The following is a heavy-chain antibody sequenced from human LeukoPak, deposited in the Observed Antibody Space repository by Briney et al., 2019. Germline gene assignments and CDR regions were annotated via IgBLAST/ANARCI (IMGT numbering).Heavy chain of an antibody. CDR3: ARKGGSYFDY. CDR2: IYYSGST. Sequence: SETLSLTCTVSGGSISSSNYYWGWIRQPPGKGLEWIGSIYYSGSTYYNPSLKSRVTISVDTSKNQFSLKLSSVTAADTAVYYCARKGGSYFDYWGQGTLVTVSS. V-gene: IGHV4-39*01. J-gene: IGHJ4*02. D-gene: IGHD1-26*01. CDR1: GGSISSSNYY.